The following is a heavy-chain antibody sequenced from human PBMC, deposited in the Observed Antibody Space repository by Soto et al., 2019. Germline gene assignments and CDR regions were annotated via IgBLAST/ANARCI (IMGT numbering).Heavy chain of an antibody. J-gene: IGHJ4*02. V-gene: IGHV1-3*01. D-gene: IGHD3-3*01. Sequence: QVQLVQSGAEVKKPGASVKVSCKASGYTFTSYAMHWVRQAPGQGLEWMGWINAGNGNTKYSQKFQGRVTITRDTSASTAYMELSSLRSGDTAVYSCARDIVEYYDFWSGYPLSHFDYWGQGTLVTVSS. CDR3: ARDIVEYYDFWSGYPLSHFDY. CDR2: INAGNGNT. CDR1: GYTFTSYA.